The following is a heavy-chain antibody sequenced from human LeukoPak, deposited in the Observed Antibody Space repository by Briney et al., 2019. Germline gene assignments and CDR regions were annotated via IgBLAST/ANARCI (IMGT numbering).Heavy chain of an antibody. J-gene: IGHJ3*02. CDR2: IYYSGST. Sequence: SETLSLTCTVSGGSISSSSYYWGWIRQPPGKGLEWIGSIYYSGSTYYNPSLKSRVTISVDTSKNQFSLKLSSVTAADTAVYYCARHYSSGDAFDIWGQGIMVTVSS. CDR3: ARHYSSGDAFDI. V-gene: IGHV4-39*01. CDR1: GGSISSSSYY. D-gene: IGHD3-10*01.